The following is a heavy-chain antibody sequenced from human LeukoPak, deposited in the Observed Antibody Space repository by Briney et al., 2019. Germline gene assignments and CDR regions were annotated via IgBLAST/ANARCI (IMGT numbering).Heavy chain of an antibody. D-gene: IGHD1-1*01. CDR2: IYYSGST. J-gene: IGHJ4*01. V-gene: IGHV4-31*03. CDR1: GGSHSSGGYY. CDR3: ASELERRGLDY. Sequence: SQPLSLTCTVSGGSHSSGGYYWRWTRPPPGKALEWIGYIYYSGSTYYNPSLKSRVTISVDTSKNQSSLKLSSVTAAATAVYYCASELERRGLDYWGQGTLVTVSS.